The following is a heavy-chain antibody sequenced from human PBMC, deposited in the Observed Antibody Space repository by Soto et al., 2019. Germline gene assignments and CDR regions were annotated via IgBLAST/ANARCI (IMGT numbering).Heavy chain of an antibody. CDR1: GGSISSGDYS. Sequence: SETLSLTCTVSGGSISSGDYSWSWMRQPPGQGLEWIGYIYYGGSTYYRPSLQSRVTISVDTSKDQISLELSSVTAADTAVYYCARFRVGYCSSTSCSNWFDPWGQGTQVTVSS. J-gene: IGHJ5*02. CDR2: IYYGGST. CDR3: ARFRVGYCSSTSCSNWFDP. V-gene: IGHV4-30-4*08. D-gene: IGHD2-2*01.